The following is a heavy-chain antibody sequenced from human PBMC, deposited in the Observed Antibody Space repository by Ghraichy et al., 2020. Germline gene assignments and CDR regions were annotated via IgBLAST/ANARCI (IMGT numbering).Heavy chain of an antibody. CDR3: ARWAQTYYDILTGYPHNWFDP. CDR1: GGSISSSSYY. J-gene: IGHJ5*02. D-gene: IGHD3-9*01. Sequence: SETLSLTCTVSGGSISSSSYYWGWIRQPPGKGLEWIGSIYYSGSTYYNPSLKSRVTISVDTSKNQFSLKLSSVTAADTAVYYCARWAQTYYDILTGYPHNWFDPWGQGTLVTVSS. CDR2: IYYSGST. V-gene: IGHV4-39*01.